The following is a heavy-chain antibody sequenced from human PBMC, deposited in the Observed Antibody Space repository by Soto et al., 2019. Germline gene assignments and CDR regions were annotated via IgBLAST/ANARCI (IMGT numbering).Heavy chain of an antibody. V-gene: IGHV3-13*01. D-gene: IGHD2-2*01. CDR1: GFTFSSYD. Sequence: PGGSLRLSCAASGFTFSSYDMHWVRQATGKGLEWVSAIGTAGDTYYPGSVKGRFTISRENAKNSLYLQMNSLRAGDTAVYYCARQVLSRYCSSTSCYAYNWFDPWGQGTLVTVSS. J-gene: IGHJ5*02. CDR2: IGTAGDT. CDR3: ARQVLSRYCSSTSCYAYNWFDP.